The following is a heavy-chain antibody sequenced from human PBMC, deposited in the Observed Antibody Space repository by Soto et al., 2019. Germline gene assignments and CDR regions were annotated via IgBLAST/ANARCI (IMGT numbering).Heavy chain of an antibody. CDR3: ARDHKKYQLLNYYYYYGMDG. J-gene: IGHJ6*02. D-gene: IGHD2-2*01. V-gene: IGHV1-69*13. CDR1: GGTFSSYA. Sequence: SVKVSCKASGGTFSSYAISWVRQAPGQGLEWMGGIIPIFGTANYAQKFQGRVTITADESTSTAYMELSSLRSEDTAVYYCARDHKKYQLLNYYYYYGMDGWGQGTTVTVSS. CDR2: IIPIFGTA.